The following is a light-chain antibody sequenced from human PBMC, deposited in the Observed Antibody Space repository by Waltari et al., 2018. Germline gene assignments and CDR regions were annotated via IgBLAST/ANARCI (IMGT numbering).Light chain of an antibody. CDR3: QQYHESPYT. CDR1: HSIGSM. CDR2: FAA. V-gene: IGKV1-5*03. Sequence: DVELTQSPSSLSASVGDRVSFTCRASHSIGSMLAWYQHKPGNAPTILIYFAASLENGVPSRFTGSGSGTEFTLTISGLQPDDFGTYCCQQYHESPYTFGQGTKLDI. J-gene: IGKJ2*01.